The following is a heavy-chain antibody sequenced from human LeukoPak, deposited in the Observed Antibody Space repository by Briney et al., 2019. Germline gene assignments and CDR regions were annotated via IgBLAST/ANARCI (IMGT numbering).Heavy chain of an antibody. CDR3: TRRDGDNDRGFDY. CDR1: GFTFNSYS. J-gene: IGHJ4*02. V-gene: IGHV3-33*08. D-gene: IGHD4-23*01. Sequence: GGSLRLSCAASGFTFNSYSMYWVRQAPGKGLEWVAVIWYDGSKKCYADSVEGRFTISRDNSKNTLYLQMNSLRAEDTAVYYCTRRDGDNDRGFDYWGQGTLVTVSS. CDR2: IWYDGSKK.